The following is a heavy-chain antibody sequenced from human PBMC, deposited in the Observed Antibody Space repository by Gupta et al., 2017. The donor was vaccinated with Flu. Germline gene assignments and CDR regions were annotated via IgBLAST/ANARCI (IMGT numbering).Heavy chain of an antibody. D-gene: IGHD2-21*01. Sequence: EVQLVASGGGLVQPGGSLRLACSASGFTFSSYAMHWVRQAPGKGLEYVSAISSNGGSAYYADSVKGRFTISRDNSKNTLYLQMSSLRAEDTAVYYCVKDHSIAFDIWGQGTMVTVSS. CDR3: VKDHSIAFDI. V-gene: IGHV3-64D*06. CDR1: GFTFSSYA. CDR2: ISSNGGSA. J-gene: IGHJ3*02.